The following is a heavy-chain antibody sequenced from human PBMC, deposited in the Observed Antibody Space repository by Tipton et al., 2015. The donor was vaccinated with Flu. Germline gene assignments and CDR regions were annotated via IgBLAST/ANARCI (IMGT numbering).Heavy chain of an antibody. CDR1: GGSISSGSYY. Sequence: TLSLTCTVSGGSISSGSYYWSWIRQPAGKGLEWIGRIYTSGSTDYNPSLKRRVTISVDTSKNQFSLKLSSVTAADTAVYYCARNGFDIWGPGIMVTVSS. J-gene: IGHJ3*02. V-gene: IGHV4-61*02. CDR2: IYTSGST. CDR3: ARNGFDI.